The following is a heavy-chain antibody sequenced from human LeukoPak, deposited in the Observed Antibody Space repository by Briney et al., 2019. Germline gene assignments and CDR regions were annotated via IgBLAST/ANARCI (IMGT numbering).Heavy chain of an antibody. CDR3: ARAVDYARALGY. CDR1: GGSISSYY. CDR2: IYHSGST. Sequence: SETLSLTCTVSGGSISSYYWSWIRQPPGKGLEWIGEIYHSGSTNYNPSLKSRVTISVDKSRNQFSLKLSSVTAADTAVYYCARAVDYARALGYWGQGTLVTVSS. J-gene: IGHJ4*02. D-gene: IGHD4-17*01. V-gene: IGHV4-59*12.